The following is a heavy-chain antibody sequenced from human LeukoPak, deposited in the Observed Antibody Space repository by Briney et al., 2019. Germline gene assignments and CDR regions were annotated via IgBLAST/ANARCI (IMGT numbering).Heavy chain of an antibody. D-gene: IGHD3-3*01. CDR3: AKGARITIFGVVSDYGMGV. CDR2: ISYDGSNK. CDR1: GFTFSSYG. Sequence: GGSLRLSCAASGFTFSSYGMHWVRRAPGKGLEWVAVISYDGSNKYYADSVKGRFTISRDNSKNTLYLQMNSLRAEDTAVYYCAKGARITIFGVVSDYGMGVWGQGTTVTVSS. J-gene: IGHJ6*02. V-gene: IGHV3-30*18.